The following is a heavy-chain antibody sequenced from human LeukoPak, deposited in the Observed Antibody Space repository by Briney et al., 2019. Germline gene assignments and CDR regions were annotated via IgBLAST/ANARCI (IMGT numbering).Heavy chain of an antibody. CDR2: ISSSGSTI. CDR3: ARDLGFPYYFDY. Sequence: SGGSLRLSCAASGFTFSDYYMSWIRQAPGKGLEWVAYISSSGSTIYYADSVKGRFTISRDNAKNSLYLQMNSLRAEDTAVYYCARDLGFPYYFDYWGQGTLVTVSS. CDR1: GFTFSDYY. V-gene: IGHV3-11*01. J-gene: IGHJ4*02. D-gene: IGHD3-10*01.